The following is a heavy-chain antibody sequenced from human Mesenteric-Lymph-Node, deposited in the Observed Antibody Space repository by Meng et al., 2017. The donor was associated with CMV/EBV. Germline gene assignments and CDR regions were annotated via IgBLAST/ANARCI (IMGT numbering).Heavy chain of an antibody. CDR2: INPNSGGT. CDR1: GYTFTGYY. J-gene: IGHJ4*02. D-gene: IGHD2-2*01. CDR3: ARTYCSSTSCRDY. V-gene: IGHV1-2*02. Sequence: ASVKVSCKASGYTFTGYYMHWVRQAPGQGLEWMGWINPNSGGTNYAQKFQGRVTITRDTSISTAYMELSRLRSDDTAVYYCARTYCSSTSCRDYWGQGTLVTVSS.